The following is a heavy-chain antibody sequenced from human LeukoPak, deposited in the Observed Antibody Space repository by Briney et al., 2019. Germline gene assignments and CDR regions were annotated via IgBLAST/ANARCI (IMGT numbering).Heavy chain of an antibody. V-gene: IGHV1-24*01. CDR3: ATARSYDFWSGYYGRYYFDY. CDR2: FDPEDGET. D-gene: IGHD3-3*01. CDR1: GYTLTELS. J-gene: IGHJ4*02. Sequence: GASVTVSCKVSGYTLTELSMHWVRQAPGKGLEWMGGFDPEDGETIYAQKFQGRVTMTEDTSTDTAYMELSSLRSEDTAVYYCATARSYDFWSGYYGRYYFDYWGQGTLVTVSS.